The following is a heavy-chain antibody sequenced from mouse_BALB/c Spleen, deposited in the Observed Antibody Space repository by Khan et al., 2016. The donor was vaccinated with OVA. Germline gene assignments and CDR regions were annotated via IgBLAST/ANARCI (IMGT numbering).Heavy chain of an antibody. Sequence: EVELVESGGGLMKPGGSLKLSCAASGFTFSDYYMYWVRQTPEKRLEWVATISDINSYIYYPDNVKGRFTISRDNAKNNLYLQMNSLKSEYSAMYYCIRGYYGDPFAYWGQGTLVTVSA. V-gene: IGHV5-4*02. CDR1: GFTFSDYY. D-gene: IGHD2-13*01. CDR2: ISDINSYI. J-gene: IGHJ3*01. CDR3: IRGYYGDPFAY.